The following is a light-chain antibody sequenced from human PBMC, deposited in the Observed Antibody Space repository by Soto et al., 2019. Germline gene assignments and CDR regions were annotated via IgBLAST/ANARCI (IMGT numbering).Light chain of an antibody. CDR1: TGSVAGNDY. J-gene: IGLJ3*02. CDR3: CSYLGSYVWV. V-gene: IGLV2-11*01. CDR2: DVT. Sequence: QSVLTQPRSVSGSPGQSVTVSCTGTTGSVAGNDYVSWYQQHPGKAPKLLIFDVTKRPSGVPDRFFGSKSGNTASLTISGLQADDEADYYCCSYLGSYVWVFGGGTKLTVL.